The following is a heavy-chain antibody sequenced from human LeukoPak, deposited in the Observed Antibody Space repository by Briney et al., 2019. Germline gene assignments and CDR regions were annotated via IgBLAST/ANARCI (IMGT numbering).Heavy chain of an antibody. V-gene: IGHV1-69*04. D-gene: IGHD2-2*02. CDR2: IIPILGIA. J-gene: IGHJ6*02. CDR1: GGTFSSYA. Sequence: GSSVKVSCKASGGTFSSYAINWVRQAPGQGLEWMGRIIPILGIANYAQKFQGRVTITADKSTSTAYMELSSLRSEDTAVYYCARGNCSSTSCYIGTYYYGMDVWGQGTTVTVSS. CDR3: ARGNCSSTSCYIGTYYYGMDV.